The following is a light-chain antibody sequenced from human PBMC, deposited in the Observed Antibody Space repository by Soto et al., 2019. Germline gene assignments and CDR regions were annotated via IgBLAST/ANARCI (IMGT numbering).Light chain of an antibody. CDR2: AAS. CDR1: QHISSH. CDR3: RQYDNWPST. J-gene: IGKJ1*01. Sequence: PYFRSCLSAFLGHCLPIYCLASQHISSHLNWYQQNPGIAPKLLIYAASNLQRGVPSTFSGSGSGTDFTLTIIGRQHPGVVVYYSRQYDNWPSTFGPGTKVDI. V-gene: IGKV1-33*01.